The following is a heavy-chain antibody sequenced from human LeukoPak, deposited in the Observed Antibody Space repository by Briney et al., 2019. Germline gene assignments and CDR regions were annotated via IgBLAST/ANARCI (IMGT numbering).Heavy chain of an antibody. CDR2: IYYSGRT. V-gene: IGHV4-39*01. J-gene: IGHJ1*01. Sequence: PSETLSLTCSVSGDSVSRSDSYWDWIRQPPGKGLEWIGTIYYSGRTYYSPSLKSRVTMSVDPSNYQFSLNLRSVTAADTALYYCARRRYYDGSGYLEWGQGTLLSVSS. CDR3: ARRRYYDGSGYLE. D-gene: IGHD3-22*01. CDR1: GDSVSRSDSY.